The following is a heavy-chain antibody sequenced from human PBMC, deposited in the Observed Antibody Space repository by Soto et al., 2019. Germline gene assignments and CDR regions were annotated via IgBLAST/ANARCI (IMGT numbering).Heavy chain of an antibody. CDR3: ARTLTVSFDY. J-gene: IGHJ4*02. CDR1: ADSISSYY. Sequence: SETLSLTCTVSADSISSYYWSWIRQPPGKGLEWIGEIYHSGSTNYNPSLESRVTISVDTSKDQFSLKLSSVTAADTAVYYCARTLTVSFDYWGQGTLVTVSS. CDR2: IYHSGST. V-gene: IGHV4-59*12. D-gene: IGHD4-17*01.